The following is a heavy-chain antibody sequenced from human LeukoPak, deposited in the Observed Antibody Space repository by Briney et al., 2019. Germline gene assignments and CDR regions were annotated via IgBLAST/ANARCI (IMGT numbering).Heavy chain of an antibody. CDR3: TRDKNYRFDY. CDR1: GYTFTSNG. D-gene: IGHD5-24*01. V-gene: IGHV1-18*01. CDR2: ISANSGNT. J-gene: IGHJ4*02. Sequence: GASVKVSCKASGYTFTSNGISWVRQAPGKGLEWMGWISANSGNTNYAQKMQGRVPTNTEASSRTAYMELRNLRSDDTAVYYCTRDKNYRFDYWGQGPLVPVSS.